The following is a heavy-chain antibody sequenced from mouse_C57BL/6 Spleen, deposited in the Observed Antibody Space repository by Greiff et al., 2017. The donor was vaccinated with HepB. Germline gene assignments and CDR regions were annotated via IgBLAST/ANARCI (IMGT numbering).Heavy chain of an antibody. D-gene: IGHD2-3*01. CDR1: GFTFSSYA. CDR2: ISDGGSYT. CDR3: ARGYDGYYEYFDV. J-gene: IGHJ1*03. V-gene: IGHV5-4*01. Sequence: EVQVVESGGGLVKPGGSLKLSCAASGFTFSSYAMSWVRQTPEKRLEWVATISDGGSYTYYPDNVKGRFTISRDNAKNNLYLQMSHLKSEDTAMYYCARGYDGYYEYFDVWGTGTTVTVSS.